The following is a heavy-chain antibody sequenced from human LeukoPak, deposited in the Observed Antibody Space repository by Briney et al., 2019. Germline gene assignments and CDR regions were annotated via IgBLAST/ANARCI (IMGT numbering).Heavy chain of an antibody. CDR1: GYTFTGYY. Sequence: ASVKVSCKASGYTFTGYYMHWVRQAPGQGLEWMGWINPNSGGTNYAQKFQGRVTMTRDTSISTAYMELSRLRSDDTAVYYCARDGTTTGYYYYMDVWGKGTTVTVSS. D-gene: IGHD2/OR15-2a*01. CDR3: ARDGTTTGYYYYMDV. J-gene: IGHJ6*03. V-gene: IGHV1-2*02. CDR2: INPNSGGT.